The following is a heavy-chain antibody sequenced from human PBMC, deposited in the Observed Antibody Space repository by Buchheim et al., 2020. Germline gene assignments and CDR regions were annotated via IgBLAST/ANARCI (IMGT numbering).Heavy chain of an antibody. CDR3: ASDTIFGVVTEYYFDY. D-gene: IGHD3-3*01. CDR2: INPNNGDT. J-gene: IGHJ4*02. V-gene: IGHV1-2*02. Sequence: QVQLVQSGAEVKKPGASVKVSCKASGYTITGYYMHWVRQAPGQGLEWMGWINPNNGDTNYAQKFQGRVTMTRDTSISTVYMELSRLRSDDTAVYYCASDTIFGVVTEYYFDYWGQGTL. CDR1: GYTITGYY.